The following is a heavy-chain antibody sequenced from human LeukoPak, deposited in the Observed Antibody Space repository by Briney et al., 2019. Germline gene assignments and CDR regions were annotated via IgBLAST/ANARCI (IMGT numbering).Heavy chain of an antibody. D-gene: IGHD3-10*01. CDR2: IWDDGNNK. Sequence: GGSLRLSCAASGFSFSNHGMHWVRQAPGKRLEWVAVIWDDGNNKRYANSVDGRFTISRDNSENTLYLQMNGLTAEDTAMYYCARDSYQDYYGRFDPWGQGTLVTVSS. CDR1: GFSFSNHG. V-gene: IGHV3-33*01. J-gene: IGHJ5*02. CDR3: ARDSYQDYYGRFDP.